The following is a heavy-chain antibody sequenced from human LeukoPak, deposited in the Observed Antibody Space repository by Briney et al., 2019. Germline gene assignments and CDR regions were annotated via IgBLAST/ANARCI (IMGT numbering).Heavy chain of an antibody. CDR1: GYSFTSYW. Sequence: GESLKISRKCSGYSFTSYWLWWGRARPGKGQWRVWINYPGDSETRYIPSLQGHVTISADKSISTADLQWSSLKASDTAMYHCARLARGYCSSTSCSPGGWFDPWGQGTLVPVTS. D-gene: IGHD2-2*01. CDR3: ARLARGYCSSTSCSPGGWFDP. V-gene: IGHV5-51*03. J-gene: IGHJ5*02. CDR2: NYPGDSET.